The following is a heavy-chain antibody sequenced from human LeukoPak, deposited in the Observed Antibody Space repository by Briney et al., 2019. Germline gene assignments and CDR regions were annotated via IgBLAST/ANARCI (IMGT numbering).Heavy chain of an antibody. CDR2: IWYDGSNK. J-gene: IGHJ4*02. D-gene: IGHD6-13*01. CDR3: ARGPGIAAPGKDY. V-gene: IGHV3-33*01. Sequence: GGSLRLSCAASGFTFSSYGMHGVRQAPGKGLEWVAVIWYDGSNKYYADSVKGRFTISRDNSKNTLYLQMNSLRAEDTAVYYCARGPGIAAPGKDYWGQGTLVTGSS. CDR1: GFTFSSYG.